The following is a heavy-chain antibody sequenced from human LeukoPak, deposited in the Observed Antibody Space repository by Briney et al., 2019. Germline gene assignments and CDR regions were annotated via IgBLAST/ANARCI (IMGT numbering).Heavy chain of an antibody. D-gene: IGHD3-22*01. Sequence: SQTLSVTCAVSGGSISSGGYCWSWIRQPPGKGLEWIWYIDHSGSTYYNPSLKSRVTISVDRSKNQFSLELSSVTAADTAVYYCARLNYYYDSSGYYSGAFDIWGQGTMVTVSS. V-gene: IGHV4-30-2*01. J-gene: IGHJ3*02. CDR1: GGSISSGGYC. CDR2: IDHSGST. CDR3: ARLNYYYDSSGYYSGAFDI.